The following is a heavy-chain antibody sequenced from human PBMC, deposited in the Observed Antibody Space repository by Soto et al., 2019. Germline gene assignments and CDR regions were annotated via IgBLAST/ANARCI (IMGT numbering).Heavy chain of an antibody. CDR1: GFTFSSYG. J-gene: IGHJ5*02. Sequence: GGSLRLSCAASGFTFSSYGMHWVRQAPGKGLEWVAVISYDGSNKYYADSVKGRFTISRDNSKNTLYLQMNSLRAEDTAVYYCAKDLDDDSSGSNWFDPWGQGTLVTVSS. D-gene: IGHD3-22*01. V-gene: IGHV3-30*18. CDR2: ISYDGSNK. CDR3: AKDLDDDSSGSNWFDP.